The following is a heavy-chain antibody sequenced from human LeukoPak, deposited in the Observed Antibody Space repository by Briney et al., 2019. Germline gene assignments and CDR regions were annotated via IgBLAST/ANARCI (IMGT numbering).Heavy chain of an antibody. CDR2: IIPIFGTA. V-gene: IGHV1-69*05. D-gene: IGHD6-13*01. CDR1: GGTFSSYA. J-gene: IGHJ6*03. CDR3: ARGRLSVIAAAAYYYYYMDV. Sequence: SVTVSCKASGGTFSSYAISWVRQAPGQGLEWMGGIIPIFGTANYAQKFQGRVTITTDESTSTAYMELSSLRSEDTAVYYCARGRLSVIAAAAYYYYYMDVWGKGTTVTVSS.